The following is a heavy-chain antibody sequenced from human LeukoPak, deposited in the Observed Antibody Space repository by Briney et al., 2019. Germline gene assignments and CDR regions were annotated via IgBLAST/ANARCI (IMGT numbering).Heavy chain of an antibody. CDR1: GGSISSYY. V-gene: IGHV4-59*01. CDR3: ARFRYSSSWHNSGYYGMDV. CDR2: IYDSGST. Sequence: PSETLSLTCTVSGGSISSYYWSWIRQPPGKGLEWIGYIYDSGSTNYNPSLKSRVTISVDTSKNQFSLKLSSVTAADTAVYYCARFRYSSSWHNSGYYGMDVWGQGTTVTVSS. J-gene: IGHJ6*02. D-gene: IGHD6-13*01.